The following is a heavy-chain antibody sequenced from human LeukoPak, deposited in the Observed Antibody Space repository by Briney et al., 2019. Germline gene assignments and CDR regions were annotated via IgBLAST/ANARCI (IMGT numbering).Heavy chain of an antibody. Sequence: GGSLRLSCAASGFNFSSYEMNWVRQAPGKGLEWVSFISISGSTIYYADSVKGRFTISRDNAKNSLYLQMNSLRAEDTAVYYCARTVAGLPLDAFDIWGQGTMVTVSS. V-gene: IGHV3-48*03. J-gene: IGHJ3*02. D-gene: IGHD6-19*01. CDR1: GFNFSSYE. CDR2: ISISGSTI. CDR3: ARTVAGLPLDAFDI.